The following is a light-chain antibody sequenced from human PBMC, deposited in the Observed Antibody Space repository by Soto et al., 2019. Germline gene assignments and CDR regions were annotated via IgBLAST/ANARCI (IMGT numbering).Light chain of an antibody. CDR2: GAS. Sequence: EIQMTQSPCSVSPSPGERASLSCGASQSIGSSFLAWYQQKPGQAPRLLIYGASSRATGLPDRFSGPGSETKYSTSTISRVQPEDLATYYRLRVYNYPRTFGGGTKVDIK. J-gene: IGKJ4*01. CDR3: LRVYNYPRT. CDR1: QSIGSSF. V-gene: IGKV3-20*01.